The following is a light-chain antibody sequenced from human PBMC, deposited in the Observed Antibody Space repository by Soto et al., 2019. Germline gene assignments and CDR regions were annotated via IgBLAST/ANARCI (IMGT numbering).Light chain of an antibody. CDR3: STYISNTRV. J-gene: IGLJ3*02. V-gene: IGLV2-14*01. CDR2: EFT. CDR1: SSDVGGYKY. Sequence: QSVLTQPASVSGSPGQSITISCTGASSDVGGYKYVSWYQQHPGKAPKLMIYEFTNRPSGVSYRFSGSKSANTASLTISGLQAEDEADYYCSTYISNTRVFGGGTKVTVL.